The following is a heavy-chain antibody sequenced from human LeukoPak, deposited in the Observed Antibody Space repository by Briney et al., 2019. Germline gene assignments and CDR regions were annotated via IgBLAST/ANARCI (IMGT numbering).Heavy chain of an antibody. CDR2: IIPIFGTA. CDR1: GGTFSSYA. V-gene: IGHV1-69*13. CDR3: ARAPKDSYGPDSVYFDY. J-gene: IGHJ4*02. Sequence: SVKVSCKASGGTFSSYAISWVRQAPGQGLEWMGGIIPIFGTANYAQKFQGRVTITADESTSTAYMELSSLRSEDTAVYYCARAPKDSYGPDSVYFDYWGQGTLVTVSS. D-gene: IGHD5-18*01.